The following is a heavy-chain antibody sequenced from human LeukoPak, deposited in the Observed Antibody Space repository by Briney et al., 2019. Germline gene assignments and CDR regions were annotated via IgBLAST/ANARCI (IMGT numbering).Heavy chain of an antibody. CDR2: IYSGGST. Sequence: GGSLRLSCAASGFTVSSSYMSWVRQAPGKGLEWVSLIYSGGSTYYAASVKGRFTISRDNSRNTLYLQMNSLRPEDTAVYYCAKGYNYAYEYWGQGTLVTVSS. D-gene: IGHD5-18*01. CDR1: GFTVSSSY. J-gene: IGHJ4*02. CDR3: AKGYNYAYEY. V-gene: IGHV3-53*01.